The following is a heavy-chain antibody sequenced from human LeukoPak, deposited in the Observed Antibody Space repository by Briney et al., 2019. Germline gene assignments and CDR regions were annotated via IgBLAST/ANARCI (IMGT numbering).Heavy chain of an antibody. V-gene: IGHV1-18*01. CDR2: ISVDNGNT. CDR3: ARALVLIGYCSSTSCPIPYLFDF. J-gene: IGHJ4*02. CDR1: GYTFSSYG. Sequence: GASVKVSCKASGYTFSSYGITWVRQAPGQGLEWMGWISVDNGNTNYEQKLQGRVTMTTDTSTSTAYMDLRSLRSDDTAVYYCARALVLIGYCSSTSCPIPYLFDFWGQGTLVTVSS. D-gene: IGHD2-2*01.